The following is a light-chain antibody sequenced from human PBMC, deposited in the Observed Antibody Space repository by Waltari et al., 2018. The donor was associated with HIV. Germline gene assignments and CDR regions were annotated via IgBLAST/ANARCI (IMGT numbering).Light chain of an antibody. CDR1: QTINNH. Sequence: DIQMTQSPSSVSASVGDRVTITCRASQTINNHLNWYQQKPGKAPKLLIYAASSLQSGVPSRFSGSGSGTDFTLIISSLQPEDFTTYFCQHSRAFGQGTKVEIK. CDR2: AAS. CDR3: QHSRA. J-gene: IGKJ1*01. V-gene: IGKV1-39*01.